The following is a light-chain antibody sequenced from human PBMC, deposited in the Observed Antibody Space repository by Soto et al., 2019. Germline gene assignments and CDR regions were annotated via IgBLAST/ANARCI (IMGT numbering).Light chain of an antibody. CDR3: QQYYTTPIT. CDR2: WAF. J-gene: IGKJ5*01. CDR1: QSLLYSSNNKNS. Sequence: DIVMTQSPDSLAVSLGERATINCKSSQSLLYSSNNKNSLAWYQQKPGQAPKLLIYWAFTRESGVPDRFSGSGSGTDFTLTISSLQAEDVAVYYCQQYYTTPITFGQGTRLEIK. V-gene: IGKV4-1*01.